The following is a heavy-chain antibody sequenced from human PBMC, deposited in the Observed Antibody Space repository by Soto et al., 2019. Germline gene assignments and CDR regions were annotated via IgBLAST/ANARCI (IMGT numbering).Heavy chain of an antibody. V-gene: IGHV3-23*01. CDR3: AKEESDFWSGYPTYYFDY. CDR1: GFTFSSYA. J-gene: IGHJ4*02. CDR2: ISGSGGST. D-gene: IGHD3-3*01. Sequence: GGSLRLSCAASGFTFSSYAMSWVRQAPGKGLEWVSAISGSGGSTYYADSVKGRFTISRDNSKNTLYLQMNSLRAEDTAVYYCAKEESDFWSGYPTYYFDYWGQGTLVTVSS.